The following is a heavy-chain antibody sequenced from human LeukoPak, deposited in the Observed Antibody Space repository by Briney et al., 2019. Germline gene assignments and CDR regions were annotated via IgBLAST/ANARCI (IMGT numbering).Heavy chain of an antibody. CDR2: ISSSSYT. V-gene: IGHV3-11*06. J-gene: IGHJ6*02. Sequence: PGGPLRLSCAASGFTFSDYYMSWIRPAPGKGLEWVSYISSSSYTNYADSVKGRFTISRDNAKNSLYLQMNSLRAEDTAVYYCARYSGYSSSWHYYYYYGMDVWGQGTTVTVSS. CDR1: GFTFSDYY. CDR3: ARYSGYSSSWHYYYYYGMDV. D-gene: IGHD6-13*01.